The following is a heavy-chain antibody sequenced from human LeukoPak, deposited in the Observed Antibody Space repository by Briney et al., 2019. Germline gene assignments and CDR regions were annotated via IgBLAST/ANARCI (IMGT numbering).Heavy chain of an antibody. D-gene: IGHD4-17*01. V-gene: IGHV1-69*13. Sequence: SVKVSCKASGGTFSSYAISWVRQAPGQGLEWMGGIIPIFGTANYAQKFQGRVTITADESTSTAYMGLSSLRSEDTAVYYCARAAGDGDYVPLDYWGQGTLVTVSS. J-gene: IGHJ4*02. CDR1: GGTFSSYA. CDR3: ARAAGDGDYVPLDY. CDR2: IIPIFGTA.